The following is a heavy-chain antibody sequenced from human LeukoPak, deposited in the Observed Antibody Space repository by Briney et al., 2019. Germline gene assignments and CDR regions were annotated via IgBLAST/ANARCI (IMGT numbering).Heavy chain of an antibody. V-gene: IGHV3-7*01. CDR2: IKQDGSEK. CDR1: GFTFSNYW. Sequence: PGGSLRLSCVASGFTFSNYWMTWVRQAPGKGLEWVANIKQDGSEKYYVDSVKGRFTISRDNAKNSLYLQLNSLRAEDTAAYYCARDGDTGGMDVWGKGTTVTISS. D-gene: IGHD2-8*02. J-gene: IGHJ6*04. CDR3: ARDGDTGGMDV.